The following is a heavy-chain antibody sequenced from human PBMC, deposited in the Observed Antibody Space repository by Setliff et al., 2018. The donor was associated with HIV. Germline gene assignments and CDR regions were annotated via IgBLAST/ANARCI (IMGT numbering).Heavy chain of an antibody. Sequence: SETLSLTCPLSGGSPSSGSFYWTWIRQPAGRGLEWIGRIDSTGTTNYNPSLKGRVTISVDTSKNQFSLKLSSVTAADTAVYYCGRAVTANSFDLSADPRGGFDIWGQGTVVTVSS. CDR2: IDSTGTT. D-gene: IGHD3-9*01. J-gene: IGHJ3*02. V-gene: IGHV4-61*02. CDR3: GRAVTANSFDLSADPRGGFDI. CDR1: GGSPSSGSFY.